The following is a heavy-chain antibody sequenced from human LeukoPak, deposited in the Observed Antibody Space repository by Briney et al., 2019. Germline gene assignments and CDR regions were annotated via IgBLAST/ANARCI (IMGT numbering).Heavy chain of an antibody. Sequence: GESLKISCKGSGYSFPTYWIGWVRQMPGKGLEWMVIIYPSDSDTRYSPSFQGQVTISADKSISTAYLQWSSLKASDTAMYYCARRGSSSWYLNWFDPWGQGTLVTVSS. D-gene: IGHD6-13*01. CDR3: ARRGSSSWYLNWFDP. J-gene: IGHJ5*02. CDR2: IYPSDSDT. CDR1: GYSFPTYW. V-gene: IGHV5-51*01.